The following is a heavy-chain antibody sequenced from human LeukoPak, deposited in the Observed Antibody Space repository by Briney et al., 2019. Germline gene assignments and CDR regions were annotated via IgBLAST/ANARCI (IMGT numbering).Heavy chain of an antibody. Sequence: GGSLRLSCAAPGFTFSDYYMSWIRQAPGKGLEWVSYISSSGSTIYYADSVKGRFTISRDNAKNSLLLQMNSMRAEDTAVYCWARAADGTLANFDYWGQGTLVTVSS. V-gene: IGHV3-11*01. J-gene: IGHJ4*02. CDR2: ISSSGSTI. CDR3: ARAADGTLANFDY. CDR1: GFTFSDYY. D-gene: IGHD6-13*01.